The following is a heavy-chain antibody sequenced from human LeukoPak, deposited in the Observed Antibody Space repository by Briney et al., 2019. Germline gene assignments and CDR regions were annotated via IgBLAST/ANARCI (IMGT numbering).Heavy chain of an antibody. CDR1: GFTFSSYE. J-gene: IGHJ4*01. CDR2: ISSSGSTL. V-gene: IGHV3-48*03. CDR3: AREGPAGNDY. Sequence: GGSLRLSCAASGFTFSSYEMNWVRQAPGKGLEWVSSISSSGSTLYYADSVKGRFTISRDNAKNTLYLQMHSLRAEDSAVYYGAREGPAGNDYWGHGTLVTVSS.